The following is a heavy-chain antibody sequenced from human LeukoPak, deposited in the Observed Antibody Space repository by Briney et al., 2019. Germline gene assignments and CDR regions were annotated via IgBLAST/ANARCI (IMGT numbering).Heavy chain of an antibody. CDR3: AREGFGDILTGYFDNYYYYMDV. V-gene: IGHV3-21*01. Sequence: AGGSLRLSCAASGFTFSSYSMNWVRQAPGKGLEWVSSISSSSSYIYYADSVKGRFTISRDNAKNSLYLQMNSLRAEDTAVYYCAREGFGDILTGYFDNYYYYMDVWGKGTTVTVSS. CDR1: GFTFSSYS. D-gene: IGHD3-9*01. CDR2: ISSSSSYI. J-gene: IGHJ6*03.